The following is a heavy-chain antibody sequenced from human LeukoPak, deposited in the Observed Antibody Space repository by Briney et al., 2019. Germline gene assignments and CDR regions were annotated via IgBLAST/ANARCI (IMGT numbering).Heavy chain of an antibody. V-gene: IGHV3-23*01. CDR3: AKDRGSYSAYYYFDY. CDR2: ISGSGGST. CDR1: GFTFSGYA. Sequence: GGSLRLSCAASGFTFSGYAMSWVRQAPGKGLEWVSAISGSGGSTYYADSVKGRFTISRDNSKNTLYLQMNSLRAEDTAVYYCAKDRGSYSAYYYFDYWGQGTLVTVSS. J-gene: IGHJ4*02. D-gene: IGHD1-26*01.